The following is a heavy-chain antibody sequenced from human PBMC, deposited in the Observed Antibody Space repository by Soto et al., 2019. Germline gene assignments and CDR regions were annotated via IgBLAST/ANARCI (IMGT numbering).Heavy chain of an antibody. CDR1: EFTFTNAW. CDR3: TSLYYGH. D-gene: IGHD4-17*01. Sequence: GGSLRLSCAASEFTFTNAWMSWVRQAPGKGLEWVGRIKSKTAGGTTDYAAPVQGRLTISRDESRNTLYLQMNSLKTEDTAVYYCTSLYYGHWGQGTLVTVS. CDR2: IKSKTAGGTT. J-gene: IGHJ4*02. V-gene: IGHV3-15*01.